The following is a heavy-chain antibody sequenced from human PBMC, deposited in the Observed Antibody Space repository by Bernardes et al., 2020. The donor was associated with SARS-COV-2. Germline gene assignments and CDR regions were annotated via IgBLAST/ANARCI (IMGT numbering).Heavy chain of an antibody. J-gene: IGHJ6*02. CDR2: ISHSGTT. CDR3: ARGPLEIDV. V-gene: IGHV4-34*01. CDR1: GGSFSGFY. Sequence: SETLSLTCAVYGGSFSGFYWHWIRQPPGMGLQWIGDISHSGTTNYNPSLKSRVNISLDTSKSQFSLNLRSVTAADTAVYYCARGPLEIDVWGQGTTVTVSS.